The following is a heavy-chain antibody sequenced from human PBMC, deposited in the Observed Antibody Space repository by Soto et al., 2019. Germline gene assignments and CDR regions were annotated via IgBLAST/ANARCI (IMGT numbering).Heavy chain of an antibody. J-gene: IGHJ4*02. CDR2: IYYTGST. CDR3: ARGYGSGNYYNFQY. V-gene: IGHV4-31*03. Sequence: SETLSLTCTVSGGSISSGRYHWSWIRQHPGKGLEWIAYIYYTGSTYYNPSLKSRLTISVDTPKNQFSLKLSSVTAADTAVYYCARGYGSGNYYNFQYWGQGTLVTVS. CDR1: GGSISSGRYH. D-gene: IGHD3-10*01.